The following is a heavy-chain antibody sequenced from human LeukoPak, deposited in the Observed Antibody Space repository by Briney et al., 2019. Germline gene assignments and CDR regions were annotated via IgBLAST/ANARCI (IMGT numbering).Heavy chain of an antibody. CDR2: IYPGDSDT. CDR1: GYSFTSYW. Sequence: GESLKISCKGSGYSFTSYWIGWVRQMPGKGLEWMGIIYPGDSDTRYSPSFQGQVTISADKSISTAYLQWSSLKASDTAMYYCARQGIDYGYYGYYFDYWGQGTLVTVSS. D-gene: IGHD4-17*01. J-gene: IGHJ4*02. CDR3: ARQGIDYGYYGYYFDY. V-gene: IGHV5-51*01.